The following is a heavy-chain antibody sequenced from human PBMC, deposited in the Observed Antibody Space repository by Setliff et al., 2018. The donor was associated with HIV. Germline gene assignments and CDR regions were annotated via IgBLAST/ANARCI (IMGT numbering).Heavy chain of an antibody. Sequence: SETLSLTCSVSGDSIFTSTYYWGWIRQPPGKRLEWIGSIYYSGNTYYNPSLKSRVTISVDTSKNQFFLNLSSVTATASAVYYCARLGRPYSGQGWFDPLGQGTLVTVSS. CDR3: ARLGRPYSGQGWFDP. D-gene: IGHD5-12*01. J-gene: IGHJ5*02. V-gene: IGHV4-39*01. CDR1: GDSIFTSTYY. CDR2: IYYSGNT.